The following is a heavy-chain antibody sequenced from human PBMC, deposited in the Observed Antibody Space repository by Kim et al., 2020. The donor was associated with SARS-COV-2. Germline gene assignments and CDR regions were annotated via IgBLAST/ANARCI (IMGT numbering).Heavy chain of an antibody. CDR3: ARIPGYSYGLYYFDY. V-gene: IGHV3-53*01. Sequence: DSVKGRFTISRDNSKNTLYLQMNSLRAEDTAVYYWARIPGYSYGLYYFDYWGQGTLVTVSS. J-gene: IGHJ4*02. D-gene: IGHD5-18*01.